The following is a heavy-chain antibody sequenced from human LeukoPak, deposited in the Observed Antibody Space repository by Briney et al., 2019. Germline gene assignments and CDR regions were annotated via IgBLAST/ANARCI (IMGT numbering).Heavy chain of an antibody. D-gene: IGHD3-22*01. J-gene: IGHJ4*02. V-gene: IGHV1-2*02. Sequence: ASVKVSCKASGFTFTDYYMHWVRQAPGQGPEWMGWINPNSGGTNYAQKFQGRVTMTRDTSISTAYMELSRLRSDDTAVYYCARVDYYDSSGYYPYWGQGTLVTVSS. CDR3: ARVDYYDSSGYYPY. CDR2: INPNSGGT. CDR1: GFTFTDYY.